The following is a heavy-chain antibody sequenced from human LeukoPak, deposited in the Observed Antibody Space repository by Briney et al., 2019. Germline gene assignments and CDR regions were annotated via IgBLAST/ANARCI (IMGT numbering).Heavy chain of an antibody. Sequence: GGSLRLSCGASGFIFSNYWMSWVPQAPGEGLEWVANIGPDGSEKNSVDSVTGRFTFSRDNAKNSLDLQMDSLRAEDTAVYYCARVPTPLGSGLFDYWGQGTLVTVSP. CDR3: ARVPTPLGSGLFDY. J-gene: IGHJ4*02. V-gene: IGHV3-7*01. D-gene: IGHD3-10*01. CDR2: IGPDGSEK. CDR1: GFIFSNYW.